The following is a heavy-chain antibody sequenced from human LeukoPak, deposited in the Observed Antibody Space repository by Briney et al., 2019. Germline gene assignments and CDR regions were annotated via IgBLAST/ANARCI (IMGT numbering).Heavy chain of an antibody. V-gene: IGHV3-48*04. CDR1: GFTFSTYS. J-gene: IGHJ4*02. Sequence: GGSLRLSCAASGFTFSTYSMNWVRQAPGKGLEWVSYISTRSNTIYYADSVKGRFTISRDNAKNSLYLQMNSLRAEDTAIYYCARDWLGEFDFWGQGTLVTVSS. CDR3: ARDWLGEFDF. CDR2: ISTRSNTI. D-gene: IGHD3-10*01.